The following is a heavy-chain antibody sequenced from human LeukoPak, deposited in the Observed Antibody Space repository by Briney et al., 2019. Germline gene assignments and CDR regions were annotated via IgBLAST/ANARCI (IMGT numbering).Heavy chain of an antibody. V-gene: IGHV4-59*01. Sequence: PSETLSLTCTDSGGSISSYYWSWIRQPPGKGLEWIGYIYYSGSTNYNPSLKSRVTISVDTSKNQFSLKLSSVTAADTAVYYCARGRLYYDSSGYPHFDYWGQGTLVTVSA. D-gene: IGHD3-22*01. CDR1: GGSISSYY. CDR3: ARGRLYYDSSGYPHFDY. CDR2: IYYSGST. J-gene: IGHJ4*02.